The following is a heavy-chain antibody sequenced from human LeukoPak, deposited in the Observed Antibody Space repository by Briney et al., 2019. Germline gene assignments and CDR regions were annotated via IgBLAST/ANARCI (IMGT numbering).Heavy chain of an antibody. CDR2: INPNSGGT. J-gene: IGHJ3*02. CDR3: ARCYYGSGSYIFRSGWFCFDAFDI. Sequence: GASVKVSCKASGHTFTGYYMHWVRQAPGQGLEWMGRINPNSGGTNYAQKFQGRVTITTDESTSTAYMELSSLRSEDTAVYYCARCYYGSGSYIFRSGWFCFDAFDIWGQGTMVTVSS. CDR1: GHTFTGYY. D-gene: IGHD3-10*01. V-gene: IGHV1-2*06.